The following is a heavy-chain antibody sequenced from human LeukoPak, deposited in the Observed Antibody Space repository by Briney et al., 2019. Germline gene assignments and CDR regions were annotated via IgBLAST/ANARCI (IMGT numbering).Heavy chain of an antibody. V-gene: IGHV1-2*02. Sequence: ASVKVSCKASEYTFTAYYMHWVRQAPGQGLEWMGWINPNNGGTKYAQKFQGRVTMTRDTSITTVYMELSRLTSDDTAVYYCARDVYDKSGNGFFDPWGQGTLVTVSS. D-gene: IGHD3-22*01. CDR3: ARDVYDKSGNGFFDP. CDR1: EYTFTAYY. CDR2: INPNNGGT. J-gene: IGHJ5*02.